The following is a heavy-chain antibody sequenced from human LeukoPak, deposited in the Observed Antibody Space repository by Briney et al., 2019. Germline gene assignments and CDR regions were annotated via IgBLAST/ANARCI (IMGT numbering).Heavy chain of an antibody. Sequence: GGSLRLSCAASGFTFSSYAMSWVRQAPGKGLEWVLAISGSGGSTYYADSVKGRFTISRDNSKNTLYLQMNSLRAEDTAVYYCARKWGATTGDYWGQGTLVTVSS. CDR3: ARKWGATTGDY. J-gene: IGHJ4*02. V-gene: IGHV3-23*01. CDR1: GFTFSSYA. D-gene: IGHD1-26*01. CDR2: ISGSGGST.